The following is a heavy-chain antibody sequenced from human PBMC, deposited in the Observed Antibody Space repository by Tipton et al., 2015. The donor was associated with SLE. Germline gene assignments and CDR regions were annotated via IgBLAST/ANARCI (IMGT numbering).Heavy chain of an antibody. Sequence: TLSLTCTVSGGSINSYSWSWIRQPAEKGLEWIGRIYNSGSTNYNPSLKSRVTMSVDTSKNQFSLKLTSVTAADTAVYYCARESSYSSSALDIWGQGTVVTVSS. V-gene: IGHV4-4*07. CDR2: IYNSGST. D-gene: IGHD6-13*01. CDR3: ARESSYSSSALDI. CDR1: GGSINSYS. J-gene: IGHJ3*02.